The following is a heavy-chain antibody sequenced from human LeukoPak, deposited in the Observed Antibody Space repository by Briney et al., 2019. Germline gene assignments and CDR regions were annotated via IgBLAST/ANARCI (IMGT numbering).Heavy chain of an antibody. V-gene: IGHV3-48*03. CDR2: ISSSGSTI. J-gene: IGHJ5*02. CDR1: GFTFSNYA. D-gene: IGHD3-3*01. Sequence: PGGSLRLSCAASGFTFSNYAMNWVRQAPGKGLEWVSYISSSGSTIYYADSVKGRFTISRDNAKNSLYLQMNSLRAEDTAVYYCARAYYDFTNWFDPWGQGTLVTVSS. CDR3: ARAYYDFTNWFDP.